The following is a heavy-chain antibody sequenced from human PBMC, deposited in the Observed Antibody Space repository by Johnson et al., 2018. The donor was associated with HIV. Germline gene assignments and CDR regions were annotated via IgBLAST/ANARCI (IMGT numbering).Heavy chain of an antibody. CDR1: GFTFSSYA. Sequence: MLLVESGGGVVQPGRSLRLSCAASGFTFSSYAMHWVRQAPGKGLEWVAVISYDGSNKYYADSVKGRFTISRDNSKNTLYLQMNSLRAEDTAVYYCARGVDGAFDIWGQGTMVTVSS. D-gene: IGHD3-10*01. J-gene: IGHJ3*02. CDR3: ARGVDGAFDI. CDR2: ISYDGSNK. V-gene: IGHV3-30-3*01.